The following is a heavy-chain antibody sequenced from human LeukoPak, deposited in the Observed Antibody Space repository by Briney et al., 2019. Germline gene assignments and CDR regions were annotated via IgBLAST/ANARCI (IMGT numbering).Heavy chain of an antibody. CDR3: ARGLTMKN. J-gene: IGHJ4*02. CDR1: GGSISSGGYY. V-gene: IGHV4-39*07. CDR2: INHSGST. D-gene: IGHD3-22*01. Sequence: SETLSLTCTVSGGSISSGGYYWSWIRQPPGKGLEWIGEINHSGSTNYNPSLKSRVTISVDTSKNQFSLKLSSVTAADTAVYYCARGLTMKNWGQGTLVTVSS.